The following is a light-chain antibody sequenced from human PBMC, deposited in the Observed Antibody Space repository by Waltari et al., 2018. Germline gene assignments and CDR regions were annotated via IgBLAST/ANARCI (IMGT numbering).Light chain of an antibody. CDR3: QSYDTSLSVV. CDR2: GST. J-gene: IGLJ3*02. Sequence: QSVLTQPPSVSGAPGPRVTISCTGRGSNLGAGHDVHWYQQPPRAAPKLLIYGSTSRPLGVPARFFGSTSGTSASLAIIGLQAEDEADYYCQSYDTSLSVVFGGGTKLTVL. CDR1: GSNLGAGHD. V-gene: IGLV1-40*01.